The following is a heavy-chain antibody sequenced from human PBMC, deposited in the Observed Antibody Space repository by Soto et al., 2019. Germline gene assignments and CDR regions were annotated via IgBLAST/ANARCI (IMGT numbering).Heavy chain of an antibody. Sequence: GSTYYNPSLKSRVTISVDTPKNQFSLKLSSVTAADTAVYYCARAATPGYSYGFNWFDPWGQGTLVTVSS. J-gene: IGHJ5*02. D-gene: IGHD5-18*01. CDR2: GST. CDR3: ARAATPGYSYGFNWFDP. V-gene: IGHV4-31*02.